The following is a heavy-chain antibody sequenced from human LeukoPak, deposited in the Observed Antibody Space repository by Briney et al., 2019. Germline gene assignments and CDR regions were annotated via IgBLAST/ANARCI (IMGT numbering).Heavy chain of an antibody. CDR2: ISGSGGST. Sequence: KSGGSLRLSCAASGFTFSSFPMTWVRQAPGKGLEWVSGISGSGGSTYYADSVKGRFTISRDNSKNTLYLQMNSLRAEDTAVYYCASTEFDQVNIVLGNYYYMDVWGKGTTVTVSS. CDR3: ASTEFDQVNIVLGNYYYMDV. V-gene: IGHV3-23*01. D-gene: IGHD5/OR15-5a*01. CDR1: GFTFSSFP. J-gene: IGHJ6*03.